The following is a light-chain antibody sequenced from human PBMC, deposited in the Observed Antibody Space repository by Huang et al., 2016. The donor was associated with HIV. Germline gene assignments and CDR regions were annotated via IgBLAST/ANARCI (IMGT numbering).Light chain of an antibody. CDR3: QQFGSSPPYS. CDR2: GAS. CDR1: QSVTRNY. J-gene: IGKJ2*03. V-gene: IGKV3-20*01. Sequence: EIVLTQSPDTLSLSPGERATVSCRASQSVTRNYLAWYQQRPGQAPNLLIYGASTRATGIPDRFSGSGSGTDVTLTISRLAPEDFAVYYCQQFGSSPPYSFGQGTKLEIK.